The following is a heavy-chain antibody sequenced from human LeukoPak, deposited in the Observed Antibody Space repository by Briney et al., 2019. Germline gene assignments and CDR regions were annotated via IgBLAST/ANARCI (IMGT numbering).Heavy chain of an antibody. CDR3: ARTKVVAAASGYSTLYSYYGMDV. CDR1: GFTISSYS. D-gene: IGHD2-15*01. V-gene: IGHV3-21*01. Sequence: PGGSLRLFCTASGFTISSYSVNWVRQAPGKGLEWVSSISSSSTYIYHAESVKGRFTISRDNAKNSLYLQMNSLRAEDTAVYYCARTKVVAAASGYSTLYSYYGMDVWGQGTTVTVSS. CDR2: ISSSSTYI. J-gene: IGHJ6*02.